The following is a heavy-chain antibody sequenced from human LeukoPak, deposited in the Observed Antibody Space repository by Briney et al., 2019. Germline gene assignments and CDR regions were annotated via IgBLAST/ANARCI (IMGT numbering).Heavy chain of an antibody. CDR2: IYYSWST. D-gene: IGHD3-22*01. J-gene: IGHJ4*02. Sequence: SETLSLTCTVSSGSISTSNYYWGWIRQPPGKGLEWIGSIYYSWSTYYNPSLKSRVTISVDTSKNQFSLKLSSVTAADTAVYYCARTYYYDSSGTHLEFWGQGTLVTVSS. V-gene: IGHV4-39*01. CDR3: ARTYYYDSSGTHLEF. CDR1: SGSISTSNYY.